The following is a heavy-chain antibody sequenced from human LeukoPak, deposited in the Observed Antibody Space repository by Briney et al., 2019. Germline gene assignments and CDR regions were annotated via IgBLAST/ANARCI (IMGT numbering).Heavy chain of an antibody. V-gene: IGHV3-21*04. Sequence: GGSLRLSCAASGFTFSSYSMNWVRQAPGKGLEWVSSISSSSSYIYYADSVKGRFTISRDNAKNSLYLQMNSLRAEDTALYYCARGGDSIVGATIFDYWGQGTLVTVSS. CDR3: ARGGDSIVGATIFDY. J-gene: IGHJ4*02. CDR1: GFTFSSYS. CDR2: ISSSSSYI. D-gene: IGHD1-26*01.